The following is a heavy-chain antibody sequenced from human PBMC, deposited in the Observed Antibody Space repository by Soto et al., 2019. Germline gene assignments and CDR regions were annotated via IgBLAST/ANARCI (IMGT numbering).Heavy chain of an antibody. CDR3: ARLGASRTLV. D-gene: IGHD7-27*01. CDR2: VYYTGDT. Sequence: QVQLQESGPRLVKPSETLSVTCNVSGGSINSYYWSWIRQSPGKGLEWIGYVYYTGDTNYNPSLKIRVTISVDPSKSQFSLKLNSVTAADTAVYFCARLGASRTLVWGQGTMVTVSS. J-gene: IGHJ3*01. CDR1: GGSINSYY. V-gene: IGHV4-59*01.